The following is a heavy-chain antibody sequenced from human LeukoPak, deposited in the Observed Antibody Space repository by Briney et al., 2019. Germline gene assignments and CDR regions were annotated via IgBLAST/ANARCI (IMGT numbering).Heavy chain of an antibody. Sequence: GGSLRLSCAASGFTFSSSGMHWVRQAPGKGLEWVAFIRYDGSNKYYADSVKGRFTISRDNSKNTLYLQMNSLRAEDTAVYYCAKDKEEGVSSTHFDYWGQGTLVTVSS. CDR2: IRYDGSNK. CDR1: GFTFSSSG. J-gene: IGHJ4*02. D-gene: IGHD6-13*01. V-gene: IGHV3-30*02. CDR3: AKDKEEGVSSTHFDY.